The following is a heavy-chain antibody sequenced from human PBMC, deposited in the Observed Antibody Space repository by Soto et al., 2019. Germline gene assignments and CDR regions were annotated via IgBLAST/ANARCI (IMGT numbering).Heavy chain of an antibody. CDR3: AKAATYSSSWFDVGFDY. V-gene: IGHV3-23*01. CDR2: ISGSGGST. J-gene: IGHJ4*02. D-gene: IGHD6-13*01. CDR1: GFTFSGYA. Sequence: EVQLLESGGGLVQPGGSLRLSCAASGFTFSGYAMSWVRQAPGKGLEWVSAISGSGGSTYYADSVKGRFTISRDNSKNTLYLQMNSLRAEDTAVYYCAKAATYSSSWFDVGFDYWGQGTLVTVSS.